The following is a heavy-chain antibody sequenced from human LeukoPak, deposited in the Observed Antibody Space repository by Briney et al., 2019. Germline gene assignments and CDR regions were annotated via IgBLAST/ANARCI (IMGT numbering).Heavy chain of an antibody. D-gene: IGHD1-1*01. J-gene: IGHJ6*04. V-gene: IGHV5-51*01. CDR3: AKRSPLLNGPLDV. CDR2: IYPGDSDT. CDR1: GFTFSNYV. Sequence: GGSLRLSCAVSGFTFSNYVMIWVRQMPGKGLEWMGIIYPGDSDTRYSPSFQGQVTISADKSISTAYLQWSSLRASDTAMYYCAKRSPLLNGPLDVWGKGTTVTISS.